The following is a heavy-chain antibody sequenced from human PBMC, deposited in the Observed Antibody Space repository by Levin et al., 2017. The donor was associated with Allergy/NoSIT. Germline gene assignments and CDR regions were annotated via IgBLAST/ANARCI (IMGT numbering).Heavy chain of an antibody. CDR1: GASISSGGYS. D-gene: IGHD3-16*01. J-gene: IGHJ5*02. V-gene: IGHV4-30-2*01. CDR2: IYHSGNT. CDR3: ARRPLGP. Sequence: SETLSLTCAVSGASISSGGYSWSWIRQPPGKGLEWIGYIYHSGNTYYNPSLKSRVTMSVEKFKNQFSLKLSSVTAADTAVYYCARRPLGPWGRGTLVTVSS.